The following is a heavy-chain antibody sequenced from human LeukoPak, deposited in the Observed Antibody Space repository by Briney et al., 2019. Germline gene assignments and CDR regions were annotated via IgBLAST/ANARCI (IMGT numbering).Heavy chain of an antibody. CDR2: IIPILGIA. CDR3: ARDQVIVVVMYYYYYGMDV. V-gene: IGHV1-69*04. CDR1: GGTFSSYA. D-gene: IGHD3-22*01. J-gene: IGHJ6*02. Sequence: SVKVSCKASGGTFSSYAISWVRQAPGQGLEWMGRIIPILGIANYAQKFQGRVTITADKSTSTAHMELSSLRSEDTAVYYCARDQVIVVVMYYYYYGMDVWGQGTTVTVSS.